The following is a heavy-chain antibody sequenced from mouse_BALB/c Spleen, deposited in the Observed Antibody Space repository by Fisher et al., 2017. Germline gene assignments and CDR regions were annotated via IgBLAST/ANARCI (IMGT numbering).Heavy chain of an antibody. D-gene: IGHD2-4*01. J-gene: IGHJ4*01. Sequence: KFKGKATLTVDKSSSTAHVELLSLTSEDSAVYYCARMITTAMDYWGQGTSVTVSS. CDR3: ARMITTAMDY. V-gene: IGHV1-20*01.